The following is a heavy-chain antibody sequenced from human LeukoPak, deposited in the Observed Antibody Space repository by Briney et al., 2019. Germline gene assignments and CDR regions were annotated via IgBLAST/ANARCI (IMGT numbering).Heavy chain of an antibody. Sequence: ASVKVSCKASGGTFSSYAISWVRQAPGQGLEWMGGIIPIFGTANYAQKFQGRVTITTDESTSTAYMELSSLRSEDTAVYYCARDRGSSSVLGAFDIWGQGTMVTVSS. CDR2: IIPIFGTA. V-gene: IGHV1-69*05. CDR3: ARDRGSSSVLGAFDI. J-gene: IGHJ3*02. CDR1: GGTFSSYA. D-gene: IGHD6-6*01.